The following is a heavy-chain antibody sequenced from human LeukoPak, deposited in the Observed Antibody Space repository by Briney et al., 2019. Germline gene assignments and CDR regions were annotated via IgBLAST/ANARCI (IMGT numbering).Heavy chain of an antibody. CDR1: GGSISSGDYY. CDR3: ARAPGAYYDSSGYDY. V-gene: IGHV4-30-4*01. CDR2: IYYSGGT. D-gene: IGHD3-22*01. J-gene: IGHJ4*02. Sequence: SQTLSLTCTVSGGSISSGDYYWSWIRQPPGKGLEWIGYIYYSGGTYYNPSLKSRVTISVDTSKNQFSLKLSSVTAADTAVYYCARAPGAYYDSSGYDYWGQGTLVTVSS.